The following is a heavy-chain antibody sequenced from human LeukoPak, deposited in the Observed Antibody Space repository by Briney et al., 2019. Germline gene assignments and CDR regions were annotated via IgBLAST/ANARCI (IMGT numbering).Heavy chain of an antibody. V-gene: IGHV3-7*03. D-gene: IGHD2-8*01. Sequence: GGSLRLSWPPSGFTLGNAWWTWFRQAPGKGLDGLANIKQDGSEKHYADSVKGRFTISRDNAKNSLYLQMNSLRAEDTALYYCAKERVYGYYMDVWGKGTTVTVSS. CDR1: GFTLGNAW. CDR2: IKQDGSEK. CDR3: AKERVYGYYMDV. J-gene: IGHJ6*03.